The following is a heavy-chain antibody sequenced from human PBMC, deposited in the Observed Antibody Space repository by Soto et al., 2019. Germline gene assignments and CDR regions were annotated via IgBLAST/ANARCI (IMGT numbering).Heavy chain of an antibody. V-gene: IGHV1-2*04. J-gene: IGHJ4*02. CDR2: INPNSGGT. CDR3: ARAVRRDDSSGYYPTYYFDY. CDR1: GYTFTGYY. D-gene: IGHD3-22*01. Sequence: ASVKVSCKASGYTFTGYYMHWVRQAPGQGLEWMGWINPNSGGTNYAQKFQGWVTMTRDTSISTAYMELSRLRSDDTAVYYCARAVRRDDSSGYYPTYYFDYWGQGTLVTVSS.